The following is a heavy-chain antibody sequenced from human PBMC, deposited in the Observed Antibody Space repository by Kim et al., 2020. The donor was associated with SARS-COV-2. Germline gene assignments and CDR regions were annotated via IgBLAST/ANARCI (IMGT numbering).Heavy chain of an antibody. V-gene: IGHV4-39*01. CDR1: GGSISSSSYY. Sequence: SETLSLTCTVSGGSISSSSYYWGWIRQPPGKGLEWIGSIYYSGSTYYNPSLKSRVTISVDTSKNQFSLKLSSVTAADTAVYYCARHGWGGYCSGGSCQRSPFDYWGQGTLVTVSS. CDR2: IYYSGST. J-gene: IGHJ4*02. CDR3: ARHGWGGYCSGGSCQRSPFDY. D-gene: IGHD2-15*01.